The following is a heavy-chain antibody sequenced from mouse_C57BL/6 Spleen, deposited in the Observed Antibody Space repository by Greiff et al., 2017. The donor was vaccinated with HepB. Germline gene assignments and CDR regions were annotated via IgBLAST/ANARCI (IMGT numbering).Heavy chain of an antibody. Sequence: QVQLKESGPELVKPGASVKISCKASGYAFSSSWMNWVKQRPGKGLEWIGRIYPGDGDTNYNGKFKGKATLPADKSSSTAYMQLSSLTSEDSAVYFCARKDYYGSSSPFDYWGQGTTLTVSS. V-gene: IGHV1-82*01. D-gene: IGHD1-1*01. CDR1: GYAFSSSW. CDR2: IYPGDGDT. J-gene: IGHJ2*01. CDR3: ARKDYYGSSSPFDY.